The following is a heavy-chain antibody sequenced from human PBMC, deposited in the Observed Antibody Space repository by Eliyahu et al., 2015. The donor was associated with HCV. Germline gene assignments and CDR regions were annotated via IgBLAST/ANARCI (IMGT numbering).Heavy chain of an antibody. D-gene: IGHD5-18*01. Sequence: EVQLVESGGGLVQPGGSLXXSCAASGFTFSRFKMNWVRQAPGKGLEWISYISSSGGTIHYADSVKGRFTISRDNDKNLLYLEMNSLRAEDTAVFYCARDSGVETAMVDYWGQGTLVTVSS. CDR3: ARDSGVETAMVDY. V-gene: IGHV3-48*01. CDR1: GFTFSRFK. J-gene: IGHJ4*02. CDR2: ISSSGGTI.